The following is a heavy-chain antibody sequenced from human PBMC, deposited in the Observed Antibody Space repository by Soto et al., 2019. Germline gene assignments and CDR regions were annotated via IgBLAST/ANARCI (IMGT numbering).Heavy chain of an antibody. CDR3: ATGGSYCSSTGCLYWYLDL. V-gene: IGHV4-4*02. CDR2: IHHSGTT. D-gene: IGHD2-2*01. Sequence: GQLQRSGQGRVKLSGTRSLPCPAPRGSFSTITCWGWVPKPQGKGLEWIGEIHHSGTTNYNPSLKSRVTMSVDKSKNQFSLKLNPVTAADTAVYYCATGGSYCSSTGCLYWYLDLWGRGTLVSVSS. CDR1: RGSFSTITC. J-gene: IGHJ2*01.